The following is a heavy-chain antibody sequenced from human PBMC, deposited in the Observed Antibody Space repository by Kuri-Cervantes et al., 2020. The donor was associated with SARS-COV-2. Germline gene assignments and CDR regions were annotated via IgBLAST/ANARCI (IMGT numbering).Heavy chain of an antibody. CDR3: AKDRVGVQDF. D-gene: IGHD2-21*01. J-gene: IGHJ4*02. CDR1: GFTFSSYG. CDR2: ISHDGKNK. V-gene: IGHV3-30*18. Sequence: GRSLRLSCAASGFTFSSYGMHWVRQAPGKGLEWVAVISHDGKNKKCIASGKGRFTISRDNSQNTLYLHMKSLRSEDTAMYYCAKDRVGVQDFWGQGTLVTVSS.